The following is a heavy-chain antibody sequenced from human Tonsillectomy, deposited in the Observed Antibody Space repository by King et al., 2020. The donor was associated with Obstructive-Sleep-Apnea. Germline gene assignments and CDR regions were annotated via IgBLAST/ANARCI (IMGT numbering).Heavy chain of an antibody. CDR2: IWYDGSNK. CDR3: ARESTAAHFDY. Sequence: VQLVESGGGVVQPGRSLRLSFAASGFTFSSYGMHWVRQAPVKGLEWVAVIWYDGSNKYYADYVKGRFTISRDNSKNTLYLQRNSLRAEDTAVYYCARESTAAHFDYWGQGTLVTVSS. D-gene: IGHD2-15*01. V-gene: IGHV3-33*01. CDR1: GFTFSSYG. J-gene: IGHJ4*02.